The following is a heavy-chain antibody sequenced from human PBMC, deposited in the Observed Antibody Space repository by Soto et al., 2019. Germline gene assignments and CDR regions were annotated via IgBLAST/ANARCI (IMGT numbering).Heavy chain of an antibody. CDR2: IYYSGST. CDR1: GGSISSGGYY. J-gene: IGHJ4*02. V-gene: IGHV4-31*03. D-gene: IGHD2-15*01. Sequence: SETLSLTCTVSGGSISSGGYYWSWIRQHPGKGLEWIGYIYYSGSTYYNPSLKSRVTISVDTSKNQFSLKLSSVTAADTAVYYCVATTQLSVDYWGQGTLVTVSS. CDR3: VATTQLSVDY.